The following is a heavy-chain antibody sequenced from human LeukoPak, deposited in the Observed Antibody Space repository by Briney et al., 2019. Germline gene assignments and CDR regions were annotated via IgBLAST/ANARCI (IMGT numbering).Heavy chain of an antibody. Sequence: GGSLRLSCAASGFTFSSYSMNWVRQAPGKGLEWVSYISSSSSTIYYADSVKGRFTISRDNAKNSLYLQMNSLRAEDTAVYYCARDSGVRLRYFDWFPFDYWGQGTLVTVSS. J-gene: IGHJ4*02. CDR3: ARDSGVRLRYFDWFPFDY. CDR2: ISSSSSTI. D-gene: IGHD3-9*01. V-gene: IGHV3-48*04. CDR1: GFTFSSYS.